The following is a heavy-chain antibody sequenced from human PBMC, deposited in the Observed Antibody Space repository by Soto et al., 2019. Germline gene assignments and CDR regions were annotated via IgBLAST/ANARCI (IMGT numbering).Heavy chain of an antibody. J-gene: IGHJ5*02. V-gene: IGHV1-69*01. Sequence: QVQLVQSGAEVKKPGSSVKVSCKASGGTFSSYAISWVRQAPGQGLEWMGGIIPIFGTANYAQKFQGRVTMTADESTSTAYMELSSLGSEDTAVYYCASKEGWYGYFDWFDPWGQGTLVTVSS. CDR2: IIPIFGTA. CDR1: GGTFSSYA. D-gene: IGHD6-19*01. CDR3: ASKEGWYGYFDWFDP.